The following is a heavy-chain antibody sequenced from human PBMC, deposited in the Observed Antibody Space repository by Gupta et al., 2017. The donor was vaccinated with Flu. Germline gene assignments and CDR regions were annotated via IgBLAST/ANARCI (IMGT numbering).Heavy chain of an antibody. Sequence: QITLKESGPTLVNPTQTLTLTCNFSGLSRTTSGVSVGWFRQPPGKALEWLGFIYWDGDNRYSPSLKSRLSFTKDTSNNQVVLTLTNMAPVDTATYYCAHQPMGAQTYYFDNWGQGTLVTVSS. V-gene: IGHV2-5*02. CDR1: GLSRTTSGVS. CDR2: IYWDGDN. J-gene: IGHJ4*02. CDR3: AHQPMGAQTYYFDN. D-gene: IGHD3-16*01.